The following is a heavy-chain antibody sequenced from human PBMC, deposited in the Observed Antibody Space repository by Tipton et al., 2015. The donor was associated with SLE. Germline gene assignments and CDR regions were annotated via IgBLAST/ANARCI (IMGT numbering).Heavy chain of an antibody. Sequence: SLRLSCAASGFTFDDYAMHWVRQAPGKGLEWVSGISWNSGSIGYADSVKGRFTISRDNAKNTLYLQMNSLRAEDAAVYYCSAWFNYWGQGTLVTVSS. J-gene: IGHJ4*02. V-gene: IGHV3-9*01. CDR2: ISWNSGSI. D-gene: IGHD3-10*01. CDR1: GFTFDDYA. CDR3: SAWFNY.